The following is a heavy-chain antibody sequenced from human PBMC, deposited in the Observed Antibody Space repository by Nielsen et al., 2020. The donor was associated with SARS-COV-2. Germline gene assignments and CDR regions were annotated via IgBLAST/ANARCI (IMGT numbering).Heavy chain of an antibody. CDR3: ARASLRAAGPTKY. CDR2: ISSGSTST. Sequence: GGSLRLSCVASGFSFSDYYMSWIRQAPGKGLEWISYISSGSTSTLYADSVKGRFTISRANAKNSLFLQMNSLRAEDTAVYYCARASLRAAGPTKYWGQGTLVTVSS. J-gene: IGHJ4*02. CDR1: GFSFSDYY. V-gene: IGHV3-11*03. D-gene: IGHD6-13*01.